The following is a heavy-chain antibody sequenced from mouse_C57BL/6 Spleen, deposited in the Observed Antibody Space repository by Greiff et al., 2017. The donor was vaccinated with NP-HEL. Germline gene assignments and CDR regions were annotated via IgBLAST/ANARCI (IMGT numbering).Heavy chain of an antibody. CDR2: INPSNGGT. D-gene: IGHD4-1*01. J-gene: IGHJ3*01. CDR1: GYTFTSYW. CDR3: ARSDLTGTFAY. Sequence: QVHVKQPGTELVKPGASVKLSCKASGYTFTSYWMHWVKQRPGQGLEWIGNINPSNGGTNYNEKFKSKATLTVDKSSSTAYMQLSSLTSEDSAVYYCARSDLTGTFAYWGQGTLVTVSA. V-gene: IGHV1-53*01.